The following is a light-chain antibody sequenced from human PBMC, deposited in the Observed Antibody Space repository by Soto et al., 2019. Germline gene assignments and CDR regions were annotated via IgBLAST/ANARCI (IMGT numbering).Light chain of an antibody. CDR1: QSISNH. Sequence: IQMTQSPSSLSASVEDRVIITCRASQSISNHLNWYQQKPGKAPNLLIYGASSLQSGVPARFSGSGSGTDFTLNISSLQPEDFATYYCQQTYSAAWTFGQGTKVDIK. CDR2: GAS. J-gene: IGKJ1*01. V-gene: IGKV1-39*01. CDR3: QQTYSAAWT.